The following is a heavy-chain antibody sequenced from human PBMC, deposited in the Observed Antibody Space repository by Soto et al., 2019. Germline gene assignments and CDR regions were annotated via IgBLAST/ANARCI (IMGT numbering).Heavy chain of an antibody. V-gene: IGHV4-59*01. CDR2: IYYSGST. Sequence: ASETLSLTCTVSGGSISSYYWSWIRQPPGKGLEWIGYIYYSGSTNYNPSLKSRVTISVDTSKNQFSLKLSSVTAADTAVYYCARSTVIGYCINGVCYQNWFDPWGQGTLVTVSS. CDR1: GGSISSYY. D-gene: IGHD2-8*01. J-gene: IGHJ5*02. CDR3: ARSTVIGYCINGVCYQNWFDP.